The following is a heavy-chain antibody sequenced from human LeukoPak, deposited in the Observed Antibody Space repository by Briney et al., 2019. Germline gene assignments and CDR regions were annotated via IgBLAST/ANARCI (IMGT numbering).Heavy chain of an antibody. CDR1: GYTFTSYA. J-gene: IGHJ4*02. CDR2: INAGNGNT. Sequence: GASVKVSCKASGYTFTSYAMHWVRQAPGQRLEWMGWINAGNGNTKYSQKFQGRVTITRDTSASTAYMELSSLRSEDTAVYYCARAERIRRGLFIVVVPAAPLDYWGQGTLVTVSS. CDR3: ARAERIRRGLFIVVVPAAPLDY. V-gene: IGHV1-3*01. D-gene: IGHD2-2*01.